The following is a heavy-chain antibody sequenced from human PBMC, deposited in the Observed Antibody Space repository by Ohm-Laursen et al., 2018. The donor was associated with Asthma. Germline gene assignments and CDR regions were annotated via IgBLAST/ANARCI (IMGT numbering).Heavy chain of an antibody. D-gene: IGHD3/OR15-3a*01. J-gene: IGHJ4*02. CDR3: ARDVMDWYSPALDF. V-gene: IGHV3-30*03. Sequence: SLRLSCAASGFTFSSYGMHWVRQAPGKGLEWVAVISYDSSLKYYADSVNGRFTISRDDFKSTLYLQMNSLRADDTALYYCARDVMDWYSPALDFWGQGSLVTVSS. CDR2: ISYDSSLK. CDR1: GFTFSSYG.